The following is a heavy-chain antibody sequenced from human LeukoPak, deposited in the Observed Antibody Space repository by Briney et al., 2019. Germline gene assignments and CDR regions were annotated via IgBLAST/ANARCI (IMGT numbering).Heavy chain of an antibody. CDR1: GFTFSSYD. CDR3: ARGAAGFDY. J-gene: IGHJ4*02. Sequence: PGGSLRLSCAASGFTFSSYDMHWVRQATGKGLEWVSGIGKAGDTYYSGSVKGRFTISRENAKNSLYLEMNSLRAGDTAVYYCARGAAGFDYWGQGTVVTVSS. CDR2: IGKAGDT. V-gene: IGHV3-13*04. D-gene: IGHD2-15*01.